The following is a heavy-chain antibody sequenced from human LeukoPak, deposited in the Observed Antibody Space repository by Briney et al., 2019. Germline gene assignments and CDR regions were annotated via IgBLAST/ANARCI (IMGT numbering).Heavy chain of an antibody. J-gene: IGHJ4*02. CDR1: GGSLSSGDYY. D-gene: IGHD3-22*01. Sequence: TSETLSLTCTVSGGSLSSGDYYWRWIRQPPGKGLEWIGYIYYSGSTYYNPSLKSRVTISVDTSKNQFSLKLSSVTAADTAVYYCARAHAHWNYYDSSGYANFDYWGQGTLVTVSS. V-gene: IGHV4-30-4*08. CDR3: ARAHAHWNYYDSSGYANFDY. CDR2: IYYSGST.